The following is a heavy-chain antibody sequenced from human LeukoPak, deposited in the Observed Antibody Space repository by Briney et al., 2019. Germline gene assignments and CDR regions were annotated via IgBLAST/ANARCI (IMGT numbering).Heavy chain of an antibody. D-gene: IGHD5-24*01. CDR1: GFTFSSYS. CDR3: AREAIEMATTDY. Sequence: PGGSLRLSCAASGFTFSSYSMNWVRQAPGKGLEWVSSISSSSSYIYYADSVKGRFTISRDNAKNSLYLQMNSLRAEDTAVYYCAREAIEMATTDYCGQGTLVTVSS. J-gene: IGHJ4*02. CDR2: ISSSSSYI. V-gene: IGHV3-21*01.